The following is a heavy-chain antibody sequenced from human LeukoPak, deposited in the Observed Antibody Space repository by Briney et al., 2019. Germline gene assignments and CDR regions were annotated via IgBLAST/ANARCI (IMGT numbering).Heavy chain of an antibody. J-gene: IGHJ4*02. CDR3: ARASYCSGGSCYSDY. D-gene: IGHD2-15*01. CDR1: GYTFTSYS. V-gene: IGHV1-18*01. Sequence: ASVKVSCKASGYTFTSYSISWVRQAPGQGLEWMGWISAHNGNTIYAQKVKGRVTMTTDTSTSTAYMELRSLKSDDTAVYYCARASYCSGGSCYSDYWGQGTLVTVSS. CDR2: ISAHNGNT.